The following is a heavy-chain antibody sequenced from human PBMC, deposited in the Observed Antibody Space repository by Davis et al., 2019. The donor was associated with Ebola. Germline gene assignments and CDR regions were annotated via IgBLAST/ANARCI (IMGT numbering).Heavy chain of an antibody. J-gene: IGHJ4*02. CDR1: GYTSTSYY. Sequence: ASVKLSCKASGYTSTSYYTHWVRQAPGPGLEWMGIINPSGGSTSYAQKFQGRVTMTSDTSTSTVYMGLSSLRSEDTAVYYCARDEPLTVAGRRGYFENWGQGTLVTVSS. CDR3: ARDEPLTVAGRRGYFEN. D-gene: IGHD6-19*01. CDR2: INPSGGST. V-gene: IGHV1-46*01.